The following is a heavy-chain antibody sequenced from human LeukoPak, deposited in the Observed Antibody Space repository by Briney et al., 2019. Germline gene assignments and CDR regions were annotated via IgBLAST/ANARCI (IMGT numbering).Heavy chain of an antibody. J-gene: IGHJ4*02. CDR2: IYYSGST. CDR1: GGSISSSSYY. CDR3: ARLAVAGPPYFDY. Sequence: PSETLSLTCTVSGGSISSSSYYWGWIRQPPGKGLEWIGSIYYSGSTYYNPSLKSRVTISVDTSKNQFSLKLSSVTAADTAVYYCARLAVAGPPYFDYWGQGTLVTVSS. D-gene: IGHD6-19*01. V-gene: IGHV4-39*01.